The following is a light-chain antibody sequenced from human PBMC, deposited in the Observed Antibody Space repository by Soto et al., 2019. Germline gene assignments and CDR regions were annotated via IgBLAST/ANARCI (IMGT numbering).Light chain of an antibody. J-gene: IGLJ2*01. V-gene: IGLV2-11*01. Sequence: QSVLTQPRSVSGSPGQSVTISCTGTSSDVGGYNYVSWYQQHPGKAPKLIIYDVSKRPSGVPDRFSASKSGNTASLTISGLHADDEADYYCCSYAGSYTFVVFGGGTKVTVL. CDR3: CSYAGSYTFVV. CDR2: DVS. CDR1: SSDVGGYNY.